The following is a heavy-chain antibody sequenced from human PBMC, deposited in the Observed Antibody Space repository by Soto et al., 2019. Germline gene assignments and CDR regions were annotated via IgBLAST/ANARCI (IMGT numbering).Heavy chain of an antibody. J-gene: IGHJ5*02. Sequence: PGKGLEWIGSIYYSGSTDYNPSLKSRVTISVDTSKDQFSLKLSSVTAADTAVYYCASRNIAFYPGFGTCGEGTL. CDR3: ASRNIAFYPGFGT. V-gene: IGHV4-39*01. D-gene: IGHD3-3*02. CDR2: IYYSGST.